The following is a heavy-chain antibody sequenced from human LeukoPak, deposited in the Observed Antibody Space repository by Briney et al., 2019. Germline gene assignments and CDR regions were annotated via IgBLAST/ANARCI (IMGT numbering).Heavy chain of an antibody. CDR3: ARTTVVKQDFDY. J-gene: IGHJ4*02. CDR2: INHSGST. CDR1: GGSFSGYY. V-gene: IGHV4-34*01. Sequence: SETLSLTCAVYGGSFSGYYWSWIRQPPGKGLEWIGEINHSGSTNYNPSLKSRATISVDTSKNQFSLKLSSVTAADTAVYYCARTTVVKQDFDYWGQGTLVTVSS. D-gene: IGHD4-23*01.